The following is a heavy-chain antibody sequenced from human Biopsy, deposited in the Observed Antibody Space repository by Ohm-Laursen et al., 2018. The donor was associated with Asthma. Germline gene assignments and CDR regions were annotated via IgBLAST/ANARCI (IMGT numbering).Heavy chain of an antibody. CDR3: VRDGTDDAFDI. D-gene: IGHD1-1*01. J-gene: IGHJ3*02. Sequence: SLRLSCSASGFTFSDYAIYWVRQAPGKGLEWVAFISYDGSDKFYADSVKGRFTMARDNSKNTLDLQMNSLREEDTAVHYCVRDGTDDAFDIWGQGTVVSVSS. V-gene: IGHV3-30-3*01. CDR2: ISYDGSDK. CDR1: GFTFSDYA.